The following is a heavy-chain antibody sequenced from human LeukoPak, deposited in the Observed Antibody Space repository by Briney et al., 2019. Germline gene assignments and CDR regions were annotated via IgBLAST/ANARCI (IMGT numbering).Heavy chain of an antibody. CDR3: AIAPGSYYNAEFDY. CDR1: GYTFTSYG. J-gene: IGHJ4*02. V-gene: IGHV1-2*02. Sequence: WASVKVSCKASGYTFTSYGISWVRQAPGQGLEWMGWINPNSGGTNYAQKFQGRVTMTRDTSISTAYMELSRLRSDDTAVYYCAIAPGSYYNAEFDYWGQGTLVTVSS. CDR2: INPNSGGT. D-gene: IGHD3-10*01.